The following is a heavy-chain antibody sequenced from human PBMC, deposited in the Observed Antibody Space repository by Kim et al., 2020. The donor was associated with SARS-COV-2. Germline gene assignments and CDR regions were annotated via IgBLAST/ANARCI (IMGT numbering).Heavy chain of an antibody. CDR1: GGTFSSYA. CDR3: ARGQYYGSGRQVGYNWFDP. D-gene: IGHD3-10*01. Sequence: SVKVSCKASGGTFSSYAISWVRQAPGQGLEWMGGIIPIFGTANYAQKFQGRVTITADESTSTAYMELSSLRSEDTAVYYCARGQYYGSGRQVGYNWFDPWGQGTLVTVSS. V-gene: IGHV1-69*13. J-gene: IGHJ5*02. CDR2: IIPIFGTA.